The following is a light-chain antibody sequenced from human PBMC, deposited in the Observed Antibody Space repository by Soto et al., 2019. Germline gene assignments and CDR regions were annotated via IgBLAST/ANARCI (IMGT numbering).Light chain of an antibody. Sequence: EIVMTQSPATLSVSPGERVTLSCRASQSVGSKLAWYQQKPGQAPRLLIYGASARATGLPARFSGSGSGTEFTLTISRLQSEDFAVHYCQQYSNWPPYTFGQGTKLEIK. CDR3: QQYSNWPPYT. CDR2: GAS. V-gene: IGKV3-15*01. CDR1: QSVGSK. J-gene: IGKJ2*01.